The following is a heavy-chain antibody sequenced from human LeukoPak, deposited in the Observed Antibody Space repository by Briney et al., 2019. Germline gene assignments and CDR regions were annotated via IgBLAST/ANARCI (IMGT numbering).Heavy chain of an antibody. CDR2: ISGSGGST. D-gene: IGHD1-26*01. Sequence: GGSLRLSCAASGFTFSTYAMSWVRQAPGKGLEWASGISGSGGSTNYADSVKGRFTISRDNSKNTVYLQMNSLRVEDTAVYYCAKEMVSGSYQFDCWGQGTLVTVSS. CDR1: GFTFSTYA. J-gene: IGHJ4*02. V-gene: IGHV3-23*01. CDR3: AKEMVSGSYQFDC.